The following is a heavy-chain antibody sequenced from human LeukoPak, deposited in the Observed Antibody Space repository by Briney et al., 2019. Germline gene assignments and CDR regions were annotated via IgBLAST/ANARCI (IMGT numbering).Heavy chain of an antibody. Sequence: SQTLSLTCTVSGGSISSSSYYWGWIRQPPGKGLEWIGSIYYSGSTYYNPSLKSRVTISVDTSKNQFSLKLSSVSAEDTAVYYCARSRYCSGGSCLYAFDIWGQGTMVTVSS. J-gene: IGHJ3*02. CDR2: IYYSGST. D-gene: IGHD2-15*01. CDR1: GGSISSSSYY. CDR3: ARSRYCSGGSCLYAFDI. V-gene: IGHV4-39*07.